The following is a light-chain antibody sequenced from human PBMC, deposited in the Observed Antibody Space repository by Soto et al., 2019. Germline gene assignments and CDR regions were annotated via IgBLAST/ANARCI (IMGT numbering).Light chain of an antibody. CDR3: QERSNWPRLT. Sequence: EIVLTQSPATPSLSPGERATLPCRASQSVSTSLAWYQQRPGQAPRLLIYDVSNRAAGVPARFSGSGSGTDFTLTISNLEPEDFAIYYCQERSNWPRLTFGGGTTVEIK. J-gene: IGKJ4*01. V-gene: IGKV3-11*01. CDR1: QSVSTS. CDR2: DVS.